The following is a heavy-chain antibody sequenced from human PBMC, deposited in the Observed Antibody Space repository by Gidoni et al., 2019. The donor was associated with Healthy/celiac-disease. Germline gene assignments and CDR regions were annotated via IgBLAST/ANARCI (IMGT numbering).Heavy chain of an antibody. CDR2: ISSSSSYI. V-gene: IGHV3-21*01. CDR3: ARDPDGEDYYGMDV. Sequence: EVQLVESGGGLVQPGGYLRLDCKASGSTFSSYSMNWVRQAPGKGLEWVSSISSSSSYIYYADSVKGRFTISRDNAKNSLYLQMNSLRAEDTAVYYCARDPDGEDYYGMDVWGQGTTVTVSS. J-gene: IGHJ6*02. CDR1: GSTFSSYS. D-gene: IGHD4-17*01.